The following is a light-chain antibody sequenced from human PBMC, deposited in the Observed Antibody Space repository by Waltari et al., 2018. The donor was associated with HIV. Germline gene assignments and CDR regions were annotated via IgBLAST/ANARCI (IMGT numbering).Light chain of an antibody. CDR1: QSVSNNY. V-gene: IGKV3-20*01. CDR2: GAS. Sequence: ELVLTPSPGTLSLSPAERATLSCRASQSVSNNYLAWDQQKHGHSPRLVIYGASNRATGIPDRFSGSGAGTDFTLTISGLEPEDFAVYYCQHYDRSPQSFGPGTTVDI. J-gene: IGKJ3*01. CDR3: QHYDRSPQS.